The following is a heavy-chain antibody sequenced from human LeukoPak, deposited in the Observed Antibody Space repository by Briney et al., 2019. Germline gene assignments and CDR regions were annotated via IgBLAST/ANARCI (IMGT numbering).Heavy chain of an antibody. CDR3: ARGPNGYSDGGAIDY. CDR1: GFTFSSYD. CDR2: IGTAGDT. Sequence: PGGSLRLSCAASGFTFSSYDIHWVRQATGKGLEWVSGIGTAGDTYYPGSVKGRFTISRENAKNSLFLQMNSLRAEDTAVYYCARGPNGYSDGGAIDYWGQGTLVTVSS. D-gene: IGHD6-13*01. V-gene: IGHV3-13*01. J-gene: IGHJ4*02.